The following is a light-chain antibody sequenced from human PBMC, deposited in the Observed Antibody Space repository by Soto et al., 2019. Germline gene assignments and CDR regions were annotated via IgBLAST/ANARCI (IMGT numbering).Light chain of an antibody. V-gene: IGKV1-5*03. Sequence: DIQMTQSPFTLSASVGDRFTMACRASQSISSWLAWYQQKPGKAPKLLIYKASTLESGVPSNFSGSGSGTEFTLTISSLQPEDFATYYCQQYNSYPWTFGQGTKVDI. CDR3: QQYNSYPWT. CDR1: QSISSW. CDR2: KAS. J-gene: IGKJ1*01.